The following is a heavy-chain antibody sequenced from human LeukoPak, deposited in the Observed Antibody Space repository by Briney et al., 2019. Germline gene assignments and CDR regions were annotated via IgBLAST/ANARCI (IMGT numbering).Heavy chain of an antibody. J-gene: IGHJ4*02. Sequence: GGSLRLSCAASGFTFSSYGMHWVRQAPGKGLEWVAVIWYDGSNKYYADSVKGRFTISRDNSKNTLYLQMNSPRAEDTAVYYCARGTFLYYYDSSGLGFDYWGQGTLVTVSS. D-gene: IGHD3-22*01. CDR2: IWYDGSNK. CDR1: GFTFSSYG. CDR3: ARGTFLYYYDSSGLGFDY. V-gene: IGHV3-33*01.